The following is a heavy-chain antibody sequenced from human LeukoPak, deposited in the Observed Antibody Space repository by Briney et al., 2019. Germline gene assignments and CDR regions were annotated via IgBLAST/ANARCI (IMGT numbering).Heavy chain of an antibody. CDR2: ISSSSSYI. CDR3: ARESLGSSGYYRDY. CDR1: GFTFSSYS. Sequence: GGSLRLSCAASGFTFSSYSMTWVRQAPGKGLEWVSSISSSSSYIYYADSVKGRFTISRDNAKDSLYLQMNSLRAEDTAVYYCARESLGSSGYYRDYWGQGTLVTVSS. D-gene: IGHD3-22*01. V-gene: IGHV3-21*01. J-gene: IGHJ4*02.